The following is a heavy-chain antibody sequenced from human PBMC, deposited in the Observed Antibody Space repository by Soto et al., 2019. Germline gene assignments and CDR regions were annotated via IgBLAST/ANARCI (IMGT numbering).Heavy chain of an antibody. J-gene: IGHJ6*02. CDR3: ARGIYLKYGLDV. CDR2: INTDGSTT. V-gene: IGHV3-74*01. Sequence: EVQLVESGGGLVQPGGSLRLSCAASDFTFNNYWMHWVRQVPGKGLEWVSRINTDGSTTNYADSVMCRFTISRDNADNTVYLQMNSLRAEDTAVYYCARGIYLKYGLDVWGQGATVTVSS. CDR1: DFTFNNYW. D-gene: IGHD3-16*02.